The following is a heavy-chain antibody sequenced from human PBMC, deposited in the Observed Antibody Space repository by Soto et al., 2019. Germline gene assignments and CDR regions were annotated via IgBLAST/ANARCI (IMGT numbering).Heavy chain of an antibody. CDR3: ARGRNDYGDLNYFDY. Sequence: SETLSLTCTVSGGSISSYYWSWIRQPPGKGLEWIGYIYYSGSTNYNPSLKSRVTISVDTSKNQSSLKLSSVTAADTAVYYCARGRNDYGDLNYFDYWGQGTLVTVS. CDR2: IYYSGST. CDR1: GGSISSYY. V-gene: IGHV4-59*01. J-gene: IGHJ4*02. D-gene: IGHD4-17*01.